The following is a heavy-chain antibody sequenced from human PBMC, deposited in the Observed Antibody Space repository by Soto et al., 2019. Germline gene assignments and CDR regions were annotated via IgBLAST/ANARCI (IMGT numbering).Heavy chain of an antibody. CDR3: AKGRANTMFGVDTLFDY. J-gene: IGHJ4*02. D-gene: IGHD3-3*01. CDR2: IGGNGGTT. Sequence: EVQLLESGGGLVQPGGSLTLSCVASGFTFSNYAMSWVRQASGKGLEWVSLIGGNGGTTNYADSVKGRFTISRDNSKKTVYLQMNSLSADDTAVYYCAKGRANTMFGVDTLFDYWGRGTLVTVSS. CDR1: GFTFSNYA. V-gene: IGHV3-23*01.